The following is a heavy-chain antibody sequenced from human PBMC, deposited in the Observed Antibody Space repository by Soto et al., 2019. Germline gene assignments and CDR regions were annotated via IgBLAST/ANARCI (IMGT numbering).Heavy chain of an antibody. CDR1: GGTFSSYT. CDR2: IIPILGIA. CDR3: ARDDVDCSSTSCYPPDENYYYYYMDV. Sequence: QVQLVQSGAEVKKPGSSVKVSCKASGGTFSSYTISWVRQAPGQGLEWMGRIIPILGIANYAQKFQGRVTITADNSTSPAYMEVSSLRSEDTAVYYCARDDVDCSSTSCYPPDENYYYYYMDVWGKGTTVTVSS. V-gene: IGHV1-69*08. J-gene: IGHJ6*03. D-gene: IGHD2-2*01.